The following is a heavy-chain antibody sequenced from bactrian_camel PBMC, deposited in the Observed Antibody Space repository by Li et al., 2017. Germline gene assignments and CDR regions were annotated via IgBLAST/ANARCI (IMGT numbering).Heavy chain of an antibody. CDR3: AEGRGSRGEHCYSLNY. V-gene: IGHV3S53*01. CDR2: IACDGRT. CDR1: GYTLPMN. J-gene: IGHJ4*01. Sequence: GSVQAGGSLRLSCVASGYTLPMNMGWFRRLPGQEREGVAAIACDGRTNYANSVRGRFTISRDGAKNAVYLQMNNLQPEDTATYYCAEGRGSRGEHCYSLNYWGQGTQVTVS. D-gene: IGHD6*01.